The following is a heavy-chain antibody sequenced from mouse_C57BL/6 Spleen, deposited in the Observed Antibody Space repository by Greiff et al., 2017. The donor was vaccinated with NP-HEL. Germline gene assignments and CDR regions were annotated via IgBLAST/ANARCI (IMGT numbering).Heavy chain of an antibody. J-gene: IGHJ1*03. D-gene: IGHD3-3*01. V-gene: IGHV1-69*01. CDR1: GYTFNSYW. CDR3: ARGRPLGGYYEG. Sequence: QVQLQQPGAELVMPGASVKLSCKASGYTFNSYWMHWVKQRPGQGLEWIGEIDPSDSYTNYNQKFKGKSTLTVDKSSSTAYMQLSSLPSEDSAVDYGARGRPLGGYYEGRGTGTTVT. CDR2: IDPSDSYT.